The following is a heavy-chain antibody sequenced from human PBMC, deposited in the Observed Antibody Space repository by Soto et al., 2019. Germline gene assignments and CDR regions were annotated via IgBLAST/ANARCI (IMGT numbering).Heavy chain of an antibody. J-gene: IGHJ4*02. CDR2: INAYDAHT. Sequence: QVQLVQSGAEVKKPGASVKVSCKASGYTFTTYGTSWVRQAPGQGLEWVGWINAYDAHTIYAQKLQGRVTITTDTSTSTAYMELRSLRSDDTAVYYCARSISGDLYYFDYWGQGTLVTVSS. V-gene: IGHV1-18*01. CDR3: ARSISGDLYYFDY. CDR1: GYTFTTYG. D-gene: IGHD5-12*01.